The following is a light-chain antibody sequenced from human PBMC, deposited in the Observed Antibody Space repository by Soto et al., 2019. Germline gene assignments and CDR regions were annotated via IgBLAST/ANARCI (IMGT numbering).Light chain of an antibody. CDR1: QSVSSNY. J-gene: IGKJ4*01. Sequence: EIVLTQSPGTLSLSPGERATLSCRASQSVSSNYLDWYQQKPGQAPRLLIHGASSRATGIPDRFSGSGSGTDFTLIISRLEPEDFAVYYCQQYGSSLLTFGGGTKVEIK. CDR3: QQYGSSLLT. V-gene: IGKV3-20*01. CDR2: GAS.